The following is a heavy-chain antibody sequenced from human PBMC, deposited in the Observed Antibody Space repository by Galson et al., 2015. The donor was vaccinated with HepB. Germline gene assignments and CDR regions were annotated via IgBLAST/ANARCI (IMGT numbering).Heavy chain of an antibody. CDR2: TYYRSKWST. CDR3: AKSIHLGRGFDS. CDR1: GDSVSGNSVG. D-gene: IGHD7-27*01. J-gene: IGHJ4*02. V-gene: IGHV6-1*01. Sequence: CAISGDSVSGNSVGWNWIRQSPSRGLEWLGRTYYRSKWSTDYAVSVKSRITINPDTSKNRFSLQLNSVTPEDTAVYYCAKSIHLGRGFDSWGQGTLVTVSS.